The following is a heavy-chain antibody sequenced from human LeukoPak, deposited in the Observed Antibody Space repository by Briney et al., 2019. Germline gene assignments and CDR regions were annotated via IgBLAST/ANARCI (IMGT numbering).Heavy chain of an antibody. V-gene: IGHV2-5*02. D-gene: IGHD3-10*01. J-gene: IGHJ2*01. CDR2: IYWDDED. CDR1: GFSPSASGVA. Sequence: SGPTLVNPTQTLTLTCTFSGFSPSASGVAVGWIRQPPGKALEWLALIYWDDEDRYSPSLKSRLTITKDTSKNQVVLTMTKMDPVDTATYYCAHKAMGLGSYYDWYFDLWGRGTLVTVSS. CDR3: AHKAMGLGSYYDWYFDL.